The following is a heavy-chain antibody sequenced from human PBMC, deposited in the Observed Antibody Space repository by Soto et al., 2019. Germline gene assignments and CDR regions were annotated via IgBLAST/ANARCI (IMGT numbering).Heavy chain of an antibody. CDR2: IYYSGST. CDR1: GGSISSYY. Sequence: SETLSLTCTVSGGSISSYYWSWIRQPPGKGLEWIGYIYYSGSTNYNPSLKSRVTISVDTSKNQFSLKLSSVTAADTAVYYCARDPYYDSSGYYSWFDPWGQGTLVTVSS. D-gene: IGHD3-22*01. V-gene: IGHV4-59*01. J-gene: IGHJ5*02. CDR3: ARDPYYDSSGYYSWFDP.